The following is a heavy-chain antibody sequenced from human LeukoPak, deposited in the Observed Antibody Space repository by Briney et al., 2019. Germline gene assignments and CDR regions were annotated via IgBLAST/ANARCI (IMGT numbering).Heavy chain of an antibody. V-gene: IGHV3-23*01. CDR1: EFTFSSFA. D-gene: IGHD2-2*01. CDR3: AKDRSCSGSSCNVGS. Sequence: GGSLRLSCAASEFTFSSFAMGWVRQAPGKGLDWVSAISGSGGSTFYADSVKGRFTISRDNSKNTLFLQMNGLRAEDTAVYYCAKDRSCSGSSCNVGSWGQGTMVTVSS. J-gene: IGHJ3*01. CDR2: ISGSGGST.